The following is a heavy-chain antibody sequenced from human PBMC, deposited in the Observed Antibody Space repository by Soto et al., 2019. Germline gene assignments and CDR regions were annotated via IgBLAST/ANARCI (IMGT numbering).Heavy chain of an antibody. CDR1: GYTFTSYG. Sequence: ASVKVSCKASGYTFTSYGISWVRQAPGQGLERMGWISAYNGNTNYAQKLQGRVTMTTDTSTSTAYMDLGSLTSDDTAVYYCAMVDNYVTPTPQDVWGQGTTVTGSS. V-gene: IGHV1-18*01. CDR3: AMVDNYVTPTPQDV. CDR2: ISAYNGNT. D-gene: IGHD3-16*01. J-gene: IGHJ6*02.